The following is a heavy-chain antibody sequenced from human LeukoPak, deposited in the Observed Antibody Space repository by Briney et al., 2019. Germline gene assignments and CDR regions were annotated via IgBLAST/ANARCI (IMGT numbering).Heavy chain of an antibody. CDR3: ARGYDSSTYNWFDP. CDR1: GGSTSSYY. V-gene: IGHV4-4*07. J-gene: IGHJ5*02. D-gene: IGHD3-22*01. Sequence: PQTLSLTCTVSGGSTSSYYSSWIRHPAGKGLEWIGRIYTSGSTNNNTSPKSRVTMPGDTSKNPFSLKLSTVTAEDTAVYYCARGYDSSTYNWFDPWGQGTLVTVSS. CDR2: IYTSGST.